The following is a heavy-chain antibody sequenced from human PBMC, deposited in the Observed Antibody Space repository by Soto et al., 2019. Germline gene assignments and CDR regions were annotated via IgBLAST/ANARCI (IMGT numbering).Heavy chain of an antibody. V-gene: IGHV3-23*01. CDR3: AKSLTVQVLYYFHP. J-gene: IGHJ5*02. CDR1: GFTFSNYA. Sequence: GGSLRLSCAASGFTFSNYAMVWVRQAPGKGLEWVSAIARAGDLIRYADSVKGRFTISRDNSNNTLYLQMSSLRAEDTAIYFCAKSLTVQVLYYFHPWGPGTQVTVSS. D-gene: IGHD2-2*02. CDR2: IARAGDLI.